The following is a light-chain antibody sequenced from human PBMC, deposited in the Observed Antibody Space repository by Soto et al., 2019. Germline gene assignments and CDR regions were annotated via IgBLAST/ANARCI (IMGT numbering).Light chain of an antibody. CDR1: QSVANY. CDR3: QQRGSWPPIT. CDR2: DSS. J-gene: IGKJ4*01. V-gene: IGKV3-11*01. Sequence: EVVLTQSPATLSLSPGERATLSCRASQSVANYIAWYQKRPGQSPRLLIYDSSTRDTGIPARFTGSGSGTDFTLTISSLEPEDFAVYYCQQRGSWPPITFCGGTKVEIK.